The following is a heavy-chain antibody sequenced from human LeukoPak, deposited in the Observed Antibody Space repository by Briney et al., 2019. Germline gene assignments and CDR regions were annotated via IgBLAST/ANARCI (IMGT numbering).Heavy chain of an antibody. V-gene: IGHV3-30*18. Sequence: PGGSLRLSCAASAFTFSTYGMHWVRQAPGKGLEWVAVISYDGSNKHYADSVKGRFTISRDNSKNTLYLQMNSLRAEDTAVYYCAKETGRWELEWGQGTLVTVSS. CDR1: AFTFSTYG. CDR3: AKETGRWELE. J-gene: IGHJ4*02. CDR2: ISYDGSNK. D-gene: IGHD1-26*01.